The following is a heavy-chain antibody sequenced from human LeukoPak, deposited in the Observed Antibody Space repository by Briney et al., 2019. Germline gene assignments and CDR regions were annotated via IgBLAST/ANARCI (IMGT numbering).Heavy chain of an antibody. J-gene: IGHJ6*04. V-gene: IGHV3-30*18. D-gene: IGHD4-17*01. CDR3: AKEDYGDYDGRDDYYYGMDV. CDR1: GFTFSSYG. Sequence: PGGSLRLSCAASGFTFSSYGMHWVRQAPGKGLEWVAVISYDGSNKYYADSVKGRFTISRDNSKNTLYLQMNSLRAEDTAVYYCAKEDYGDYDGRDDYYYGMDVWGKGTTVTVSS. CDR2: ISYDGSNK.